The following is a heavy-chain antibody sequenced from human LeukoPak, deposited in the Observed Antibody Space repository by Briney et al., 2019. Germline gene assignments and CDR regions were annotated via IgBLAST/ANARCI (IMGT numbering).Heavy chain of an antibody. V-gene: IGHV3-21*01. D-gene: IGHD3-22*01. CDR2: ISSSSSYI. CDR1: GFTFSSYS. J-gene: IGHJ3*02. Sequence: GGSLRLSCAASGFTFSSYSMNWVRQAPGKGLEWVSSISSSSSYIYYADSVKGRFTISRDNAKNSLYLQMNSLRAEDTAVYYCASLRITMIVADAFDIWGQGTMVTVSS. CDR3: ASLRITMIVADAFDI.